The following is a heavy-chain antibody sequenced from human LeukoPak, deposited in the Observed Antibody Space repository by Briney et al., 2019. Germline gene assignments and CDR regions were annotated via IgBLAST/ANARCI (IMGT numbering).Heavy chain of an antibody. CDR2: INHSGST. CDR1: GGSFSGYY. CDR3: ARGQLEGYDYVWGSYRHPQYYFDY. Sequence: PSETLSLTCAVYGGSFSGYYWSWIRQPPGKGLEWIGEINHSGSTNYNPSLKSRVTISVDTSKNQFSLKLSSVTAADTAVYYCARGQLEGYDYVWGSYRHPQYYFDYWGQGTLVTVSS. V-gene: IGHV4-34*01. J-gene: IGHJ4*02. D-gene: IGHD3-16*02.